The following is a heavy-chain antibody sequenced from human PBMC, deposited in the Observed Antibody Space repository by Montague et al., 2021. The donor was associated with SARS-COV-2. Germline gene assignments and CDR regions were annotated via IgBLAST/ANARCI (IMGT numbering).Heavy chain of an antibody. Sequence: SETLSLTCTVSGGSISRYSWTWIRQPPGKGLEWIGYIYNSGSTNYNPSLTSRVTISVDTSKNQFSLKLSSVTAADTAVYYCARGGYYGSGGYSLLYYYYGMDVGGQGTTVTVSS. D-gene: IGHD3-10*01. V-gene: IGHV4-59*08. CDR3: ARGGYYGSGGYSLLYYYYGMDV. J-gene: IGHJ6*02. CDR2: IYNSGST. CDR1: GGSISRYS.